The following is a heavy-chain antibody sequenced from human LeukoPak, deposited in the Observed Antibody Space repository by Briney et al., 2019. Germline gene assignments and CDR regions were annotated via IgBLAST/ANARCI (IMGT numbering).Heavy chain of an antibody. Sequence: PGGSLRLSCAASGSPFGGYAMTWVRQAPGKGLEWVSSVNGGGDITYYRDSVKGRSTISGDNSKNTLSLRMDSLRAEDTAIYYCARDERRYCRDNSCYPGDYWGQGTLVTVSS. D-gene: IGHD3-22*01. CDR2: VNGGGDIT. J-gene: IGHJ4*02. CDR1: GSPFGGYA. CDR3: ARDERRYCRDNSCYPGDY. V-gene: IGHV3-23*01.